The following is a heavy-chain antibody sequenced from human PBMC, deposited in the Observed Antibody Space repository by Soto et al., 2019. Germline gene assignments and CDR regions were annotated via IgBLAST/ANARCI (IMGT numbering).Heavy chain of an antibody. CDR2: IYYSGST. Sequence: SETLSHTCTVSGGSISSYYWSWFRQPPGKGLEWIGYIYYSGSTNYNPSLKSRVTISVDTSKNQFSLKLSSVTAADTAVYYCARASSSGWTDYWGQGTLVTVSS. D-gene: IGHD6-19*01. CDR3: ARASSSGWTDY. J-gene: IGHJ4*02. CDR1: GGSISSYY. V-gene: IGHV4-59*01.